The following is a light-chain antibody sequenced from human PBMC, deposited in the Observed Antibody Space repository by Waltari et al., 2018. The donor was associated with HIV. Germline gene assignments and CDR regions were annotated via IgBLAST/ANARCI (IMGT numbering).Light chain of an antibody. CDR3: QQYNNWLT. Sequence: VMTQSPATLSVSPGERVTLSCRASQTVSSALAWYQQEPGQAPRLLIYDASTRATGIPARFSGTGSGTDFTLTISSLQSEDFAVYYCQQYNNWLTFGGGTKVEI. CDR2: DAS. CDR1: QTVSSA. J-gene: IGKJ4*01. V-gene: IGKV3-15*01.